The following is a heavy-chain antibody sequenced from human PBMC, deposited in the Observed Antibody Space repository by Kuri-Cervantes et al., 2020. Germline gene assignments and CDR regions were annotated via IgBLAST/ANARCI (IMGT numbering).Heavy chain of an antibody. V-gene: IGHV4-38-2*02. D-gene: IGHD6-13*01. CDR1: GYSISSGYY. Sequence: SETLSLTCAVSGYSISSGYYWGWIRQPPGKGLEWIGSIYHSGSNYYNPSLKSRVTISVDTSKNQFSLKLNSVTPEDTAVYYCARELLKYSSSWYWTFGYFDYWGQGTLVTVSS. CDR3: ARELLKYSSSWYWTFGYFDY. J-gene: IGHJ4*02. CDR2: IYHSGSN.